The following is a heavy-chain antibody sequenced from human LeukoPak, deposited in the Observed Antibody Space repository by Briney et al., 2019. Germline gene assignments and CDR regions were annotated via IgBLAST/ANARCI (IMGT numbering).Heavy chain of an antibody. J-gene: IGHJ1*01. D-gene: IGHD3-22*01. CDR3: ARGYYDSSGFEYFQD. V-gene: IGHV1-2*02. Sequence: ASVKVSCKASGYTFTGYYMHWVRQAPGQGLEWMGWINPNSGGTHYAQKFQGRVTMTSDTSISTAYMELSRLTSDDTAVYYCARGYYDSSGFEYFQDWGQGTLVTVSS. CDR2: INPNSGGT. CDR1: GYTFTGYY.